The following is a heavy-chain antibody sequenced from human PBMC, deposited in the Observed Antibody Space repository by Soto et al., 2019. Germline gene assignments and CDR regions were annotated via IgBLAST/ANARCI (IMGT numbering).Heavy chain of an antibody. V-gene: IGHV1-18*04. CDR1: GYTFTGYY. J-gene: IGHJ4*02. Sequence: GASVKVSCKASGYTFTGYYMYWVRQAPGQGLEWMGWISAYNGNTNYAQKLQGRVTMTTDTSTSTAYMELRSLRSDDTAVYYCARDRYDILTGYYTGNPFDYWGQGTLVTVS. CDR2: ISAYNGNT. D-gene: IGHD3-9*01. CDR3: ARDRYDILTGYYTGNPFDY.